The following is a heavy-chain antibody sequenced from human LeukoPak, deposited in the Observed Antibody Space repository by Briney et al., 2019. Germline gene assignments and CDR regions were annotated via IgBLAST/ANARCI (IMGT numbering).Heavy chain of an antibody. D-gene: IGHD4-11*01. J-gene: IGHJ4*02. Sequence: PGGSLRLSCAASGFIFSNHAFHWVRQAPGKGLEWVALISYDGGIEHYADSVRGRFTISRDNSKNTVYLHMSRLRPEDTAIYYCARDTEPRFDHWGQGALVTVSS. CDR2: ISYDGGIE. CDR3: ARDTEPRFDH. CDR1: GFIFSNHA. V-gene: IGHV3-30*04.